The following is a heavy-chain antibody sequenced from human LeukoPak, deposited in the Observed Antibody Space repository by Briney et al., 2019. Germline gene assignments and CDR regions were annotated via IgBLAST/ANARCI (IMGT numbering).Heavy chain of an antibody. Sequence: PGGSLRLSCAASGFTFSDYYMSWIRQAPGKGLEWVSYISSSGSTIYYADSVKGRFTISRDNAKNSLYLQMNSLRVEDTAMYYCAKDRSPGWFDPWGQGTLVTVSS. CDR2: ISSSGSTI. CDR3: AKDRSPGWFDP. D-gene: IGHD6-13*01. CDR1: GFTFSDYY. V-gene: IGHV3-11*04. J-gene: IGHJ5*02.